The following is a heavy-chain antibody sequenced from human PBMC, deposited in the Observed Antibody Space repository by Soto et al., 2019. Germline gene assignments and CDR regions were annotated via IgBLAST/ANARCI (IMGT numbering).Heavy chain of an antibody. CDR2: INSDGSVS. Sequence: EVQLVESGGGLVQPGGSLRLSCAASGFTFSNYWMYWVRQAPGKGLEWVSRINSDGSVSSYADSVKGRLTISRDNVKNTLYLQMDSLRAEDTAVYYCARGDCVGGTCYSLAGSFYYYMDVWGKGPTVTVFS. CDR1: GFTFSNYW. D-gene: IGHD2-15*01. CDR3: ARGDCVGGTCYSLAGSFYYYMDV. J-gene: IGHJ6*03. V-gene: IGHV3-74*02.